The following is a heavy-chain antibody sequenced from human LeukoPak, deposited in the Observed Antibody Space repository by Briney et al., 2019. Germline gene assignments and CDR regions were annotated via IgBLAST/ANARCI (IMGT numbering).Heavy chain of an antibody. D-gene: IGHD5-12*01. Sequence: ASVKVSCKASGYTFTTSYMHWVRQAPGQGLEWMGIISSGDGTTNYAQKFQDRVTMRTDTSASTVYLDLSSLRSEDTAVYYCARTRGYGYADYWGQGTLVTVSS. CDR1: GYTFTTSY. V-gene: IGHV1-46*01. CDR3: ARTRGYGYADY. J-gene: IGHJ4*02. CDR2: ISSGDGTT.